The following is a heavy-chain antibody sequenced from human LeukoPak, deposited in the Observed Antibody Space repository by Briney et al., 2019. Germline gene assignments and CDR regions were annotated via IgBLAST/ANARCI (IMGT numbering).Heavy chain of an antibody. J-gene: IGHJ3*02. CDR3: ARVLVGTNGVCHDAFNI. D-gene: IGHD2-8*01. V-gene: IGHV3-7*01. CDR1: GFTFSRYW. Sequence: GRSLRLSCAASGFTFSRYWMSWVRQAPGKGLEWVANIKEDGGETFHVDSVKGRFTTSRDHATKSPYMRMSSLLAEETAVNFCARVLVGTNGVCHDAFNICSQRTVVTVSS. CDR2: IKEDGGET.